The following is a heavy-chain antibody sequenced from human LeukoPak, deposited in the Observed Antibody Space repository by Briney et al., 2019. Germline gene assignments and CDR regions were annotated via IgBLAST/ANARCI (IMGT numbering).Heavy chain of an antibody. Sequence: GGSLRLSCVASGFTFSVYWMSWVRQAPGKGREWVANIKEDGSEKYYVDSVKGRFTISRDNAKNSLYLQMSSLRAEDTAVYYCARGGSWFAPWGQGTLVTVSS. CDR3: ARGGSWFAP. D-gene: IGHD3-10*01. V-gene: IGHV3-7*01. CDR1: GFTFSVYW. J-gene: IGHJ5*02. CDR2: IKEDGSEK.